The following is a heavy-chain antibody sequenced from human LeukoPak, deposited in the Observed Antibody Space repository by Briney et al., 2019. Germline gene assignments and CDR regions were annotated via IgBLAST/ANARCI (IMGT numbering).Heavy chain of an antibody. D-gene: IGHD2-2*01. V-gene: IGHV1-8*01. Sequence: ASVKVSCKASGYTFTSYDINWVRQATGQGLEWMGWMNPSSGNTGYAQKFQGRVTMTRNTSISTAYMELSSLRSEDTAVYYCATVGYCSSTSCFHYYYYYGMDVWGQGTTVTVSS. CDR1: GYTFTSYD. J-gene: IGHJ6*02. CDR3: ATVGYCSSTSCFHYYYYYGMDV. CDR2: MNPSSGNT.